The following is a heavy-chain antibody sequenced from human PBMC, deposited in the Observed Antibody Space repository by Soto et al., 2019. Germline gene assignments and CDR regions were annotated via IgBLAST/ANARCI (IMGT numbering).Heavy chain of an antibody. D-gene: IGHD6-13*01. Sequence: GAPVKVACKASGYPFTSYGISWVRQAPGQGLERMGWIRAYNGNTNYAQKLQGRVTMTTDTSTSTAYMALRSLRSDDTAVYYCSRVGSSSWYGSGWFYPWGQGTLVTVSS. V-gene: IGHV1-18*04. J-gene: IGHJ5*02. CDR3: SRVGSSSWYGSGWFYP. CDR1: GYPFTSYG. CDR2: IRAYNGNT.